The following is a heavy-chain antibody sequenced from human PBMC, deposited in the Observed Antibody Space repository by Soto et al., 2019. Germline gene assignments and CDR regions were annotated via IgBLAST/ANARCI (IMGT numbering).Heavy chain of an antibody. J-gene: IGHJ4*02. CDR3: ARDDYDSSGYHDY. Sequence: QVQLVESGGGVVQPGRSLRLSCAASGFTFSSYGMHWVRQAPGKGLEWVAVIYSGGSTYYADSVKGRFTISRDNSKNTLYLQMNSLRAEDTAVYYCARDDYDSSGYHDYWGQGTLVTVSS. V-gene: IGHV3-NL1*01. CDR2: IYSGGST. CDR1: GFTFSSYG. D-gene: IGHD3-22*01.